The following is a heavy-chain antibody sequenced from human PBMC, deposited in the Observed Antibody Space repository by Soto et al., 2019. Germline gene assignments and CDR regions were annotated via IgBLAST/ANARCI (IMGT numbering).Heavy chain of an antibody. J-gene: IGHJ4*02. D-gene: IGHD1-1*01. V-gene: IGHV3-74*01. CDR3: ARGGLEPFDY. Sequence: VGSLRLSCAASGFNLGSYWMHWVRQAPGKGLVWVSRINDYGTTINYAESVEGRFTISRDDAKSEVYLQMNNLRAEDTAVYYCARGGLEPFDYCGQGALVTVSS. CDR2: INDYGTTI. CDR1: GFNLGSYW.